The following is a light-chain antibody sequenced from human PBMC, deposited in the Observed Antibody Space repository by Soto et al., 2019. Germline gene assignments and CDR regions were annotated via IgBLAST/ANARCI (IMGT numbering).Light chain of an antibody. CDR1: QSISNN. CDR3: QQYGSSPLT. CDR2: GAS. Sequence: EIVMTQSPATLSVSPGERATLSCRASQSISNNLAWYQQKPGQAPRLLIYGASSRATGIPDRFSGSGSGTDFTLTISRLEPEDFAVYYCQQYGSSPLTFGGGTKVDNK. J-gene: IGKJ4*01. V-gene: IGKV3-20*01.